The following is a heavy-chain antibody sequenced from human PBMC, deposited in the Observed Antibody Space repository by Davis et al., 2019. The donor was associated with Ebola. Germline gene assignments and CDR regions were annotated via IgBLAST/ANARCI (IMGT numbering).Heavy chain of an antibody. J-gene: IGHJ4*02. CDR1: GFTFSSYS. D-gene: IGHD3-10*01. CDR3: ARVPQLTAYYGSGSVDY. V-gene: IGHV3-48*02. CDR2: ISSSSSTI. Sequence: PGGSLRLSCAASGFTFSSYSMNWVRQAPGKGLEWVSYISSSSSTIYYADSVKGRFTISRDNAKNSLYLQMNSLRDEDTAVYYCARVPQLTAYYGSGSVDYWGQGTLVTVSS.